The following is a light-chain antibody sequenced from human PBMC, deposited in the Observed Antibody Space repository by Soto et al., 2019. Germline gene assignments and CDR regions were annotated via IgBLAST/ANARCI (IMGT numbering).Light chain of an antibody. V-gene: IGKV3-20*01. CDR2: GTS. CDR3: QQYGSSTRT. Sequence: EIVLTQSPGTLYLSPGERATLSWGASQNVGSRYLAWYQQKPGQAPRLLMYGTSNRATGIPDRFSGSGSGTDFSLTISSLEHGDLAVYYCQQYGSSTRTFGQGTKVDIK. J-gene: IGKJ1*01. CDR1: QNVGSRY.